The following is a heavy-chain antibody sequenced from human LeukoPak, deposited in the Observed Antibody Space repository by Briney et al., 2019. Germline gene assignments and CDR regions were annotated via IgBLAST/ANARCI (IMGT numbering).Heavy chain of an antibody. D-gene: IGHD6-13*01. V-gene: IGHV4-59*11. Sequence: PSETLSLTCTVSGGSISSHYWSWIRQPPGKGLEWIGYIYYSGGTNYNPSLKSRVTISVDTSKNQFSLKLSSVTAADTAVYYCASRVYSSSWYRPGGYYYYGMDVWGQGTTVTVSS. CDR1: GGSISSHY. J-gene: IGHJ6*02. CDR3: ASRVYSSSWYRPGGYYYYGMDV. CDR2: IYYSGGT.